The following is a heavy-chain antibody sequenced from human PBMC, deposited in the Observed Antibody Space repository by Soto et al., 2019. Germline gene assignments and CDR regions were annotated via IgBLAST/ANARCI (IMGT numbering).Heavy chain of an antibody. V-gene: IGHV4-31*03. CDR1: GGSISSGGSY. D-gene: IGHD6-19*01. Sequence: PSETLSLTCTVSGGSISSGGSYWSWIRHHPGKGLEWIGYIYYSGSTYYNPSLKRRVNISADTSKNQFSLKLSSVTAADTAVYYCARDEVAADYYYYYMDVWGKGTTVTVSS. CDR2: IYYSGST. J-gene: IGHJ6*03. CDR3: ARDEVAADYYYYYMDV.